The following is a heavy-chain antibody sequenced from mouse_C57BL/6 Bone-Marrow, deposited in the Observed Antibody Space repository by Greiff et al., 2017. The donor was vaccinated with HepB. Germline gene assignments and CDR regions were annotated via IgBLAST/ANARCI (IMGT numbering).Heavy chain of an antibody. J-gene: IGHJ3*01. D-gene: IGHD3-3*01. CDR3: ARERDWPAWFAY. V-gene: IGHV1-50*01. CDR1: GYTFTSYW. CDR2: IDPSDSYT. Sequence: VQLQQPGAELVKPGASVKLSCKASGYTFTSYWMQWVKQRPGQGLEWIGEIDPSDSYTNYNQKFKGKATLTVDTSSSTAYMQLSSLTSEDSAVYYCARERDWPAWFAYWGQGTLVTVSA.